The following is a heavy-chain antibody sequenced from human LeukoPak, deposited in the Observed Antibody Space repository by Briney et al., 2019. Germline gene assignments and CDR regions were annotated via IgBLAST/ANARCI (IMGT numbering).Heavy chain of an antibody. CDR2: ITHSGST. D-gene: IGHD6-6*01. Sequence: GSLRLSCAASGFTFSSYSMNWIRQPPGKGLEWIGEITHSGSTNYSPSLKSRVTISVDTSKNQFSLKLNSVTAADAAVYYCARGVAQLADAFDIWGQGTMVTVSS. J-gene: IGHJ3*02. V-gene: IGHV4-34*01. CDR1: GFTFSSYS. CDR3: ARGVAQLADAFDI.